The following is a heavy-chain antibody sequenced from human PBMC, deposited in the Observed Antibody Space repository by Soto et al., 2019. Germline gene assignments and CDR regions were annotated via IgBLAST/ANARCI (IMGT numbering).Heavy chain of an antibody. V-gene: IGHV4-39*01. CDR3: GRRGLILVPL. J-gene: IGHJ3*01. CDR1: GCAVGSSDSY. Sequence: PSETLSLSGPGSGCAVGSSDSYWVWIRQPPGKGLEWIGSFYYGGTTYYNPSLKSRVTVSVDTSKNLFSLNLNSVTAADTAIYYCGRRGLILVPLWGQGTMVTVSS. CDR2: FYYGGTT. D-gene: IGHD3-22*01.